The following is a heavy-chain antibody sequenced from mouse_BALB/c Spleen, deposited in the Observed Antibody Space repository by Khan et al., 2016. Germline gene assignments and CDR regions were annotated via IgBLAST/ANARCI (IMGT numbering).Heavy chain of an antibody. CDR3: ARYRDYYGSSRYFDV. CDR2: INTYSGES. D-gene: IGHD1-1*01. CDR1: GYTFTNYG. Sequence: QIQLVQSGPELKKPGKTVKISCKASGYTFTNYGMNWMKQAPGKGLKWMGWINTYSGESTYADDFKGRFAFSLETSANTAYLQINNLKNEDTATYCCARYRDYYGSSRYFDVWGAGTTVTVSS. J-gene: IGHJ1*01. V-gene: IGHV9-3-1*01.